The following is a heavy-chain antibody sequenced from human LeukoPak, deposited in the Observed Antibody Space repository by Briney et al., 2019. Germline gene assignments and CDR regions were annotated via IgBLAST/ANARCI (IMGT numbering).Heavy chain of an antibody. CDR1: GFAFDIYW. Sequence: GGYLRLSCAASGFAFDIYWMTWVRQAPGKGLEWVANIKKDGSLKQYVDAVRGRFTVSRDNAKNSLYLQMNSLRADDTALYYCVSLRVSTVRDSFDLWGQGTMVTVSS. CDR3: VSLRVSTVRDSFDL. V-gene: IGHV3-7*01. J-gene: IGHJ3*01. CDR2: IKKDGSLK. D-gene: IGHD3-10*01.